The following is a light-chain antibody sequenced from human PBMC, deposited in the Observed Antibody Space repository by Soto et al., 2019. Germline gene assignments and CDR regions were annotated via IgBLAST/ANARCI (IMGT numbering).Light chain of an antibody. CDR1: NIGDKR. CDR3: QVWDSGSDHVI. Sequence: SYELTQPPSVSVAPGQTARIACGGDNIGDKRVHWFQQQPGQAPLMVVYDDTDRPSGVPERFSGSNSGNTATLTISRVEAGDEADYYCQVWDSGSDHVIFGGGTKLTVL. V-gene: IGLV3-21*02. J-gene: IGLJ2*01. CDR2: DDT.